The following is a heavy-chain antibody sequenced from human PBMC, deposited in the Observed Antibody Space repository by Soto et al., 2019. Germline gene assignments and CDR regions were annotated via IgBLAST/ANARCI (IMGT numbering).Heavy chain of an antibody. V-gene: IGHV4-34*01. CDR2: INHSGST. CDR3: ARVSGIYYYGIDV. Sequence: QVQLQQWGAGLLKPSETLSLTCAVYGGSFSGYYWSWIRQPPGKGLEWIGEINHSGSTNSNPSLKSRFTISVDTSKNQVSLKLSSVTAADTAVYYCARVSGIYYYGIDVWGQGTTVTVSS. J-gene: IGHJ6*02. D-gene: IGHD3-10*01. CDR1: GGSFSGYY.